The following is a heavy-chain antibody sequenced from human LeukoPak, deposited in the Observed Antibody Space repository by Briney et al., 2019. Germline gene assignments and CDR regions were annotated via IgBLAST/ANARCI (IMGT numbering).Heavy chain of an antibody. V-gene: IGHV1-3*01. Sequence: ASVKVSCKASGYTFTSYYMHWVRQAPGQRLEWMGWINAGNGNTKYSQKFQGRVTITRDTSASTAYMELSSLRSEDTAVYYCAREGGYYDSSGYSGLWAFDIWGQGTMVTVSS. CDR3: AREGGYYDSSGYSGLWAFDI. CDR1: GYTFTSYY. J-gene: IGHJ3*02. D-gene: IGHD3-22*01. CDR2: INAGNGNT.